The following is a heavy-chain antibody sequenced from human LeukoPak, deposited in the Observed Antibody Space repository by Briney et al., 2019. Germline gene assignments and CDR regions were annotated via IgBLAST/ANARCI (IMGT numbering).Heavy chain of an antibody. D-gene: IGHD3-10*01. CDR2: IIPILGIA. V-gene: IGHV1-69*04. Sequence: SVKVSCKASGYTFTSYAISWVRQAPGQGLEWMGRIIPILGIANYAQKFQGRVTITADKSTSTAYMELSSLRSEDTAVYYCARVVRFGENYYYYGMDVWGQGTTVTVSS. CDR3: ARVVRFGENYYYYGMDV. CDR1: GYTFTSYA. J-gene: IGHJ6*02.